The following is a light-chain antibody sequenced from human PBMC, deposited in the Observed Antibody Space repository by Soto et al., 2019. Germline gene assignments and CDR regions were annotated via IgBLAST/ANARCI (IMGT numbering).Light chain of an antibody. CDR3: QQSYIDPWGT. J-gene: IGKJ1*01. CDR2: AAS. CDR1: QSISSW. V-gene: IGKV1-39*01. Sequence: DIQITQSPSTLSASVGDRVTITCRASQSISSWLAWYEQKPGKAPKLLIYAASSLQSGVPSRFSGSGSGTDFTLAISSLQPEDFTNYDCQQSYIDPWGTCGQGTKVDIK.